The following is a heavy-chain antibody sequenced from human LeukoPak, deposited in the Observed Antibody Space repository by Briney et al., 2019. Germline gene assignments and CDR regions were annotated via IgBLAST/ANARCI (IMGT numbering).Heavy chain of an antibody. CDR1: GFTFDDYG. CDR2: INWNGATT. J-gene: IGHJ6*03. CDR3: AKDRCSNGIGCLYYYMDV. D-gene: IGHD2-8*01. Sequence: GGSLRLSCAASGFTFDDYGMTWVRQAPGKGLVWVSAINWNGATTAYSDSVKGRFTISRDNAKNSLYLQMNSLRAEDTAVYYCAKDRCSNGIGCLYYYMDVWGKGTTVTISS. V-gene: IGHV3-20*04.